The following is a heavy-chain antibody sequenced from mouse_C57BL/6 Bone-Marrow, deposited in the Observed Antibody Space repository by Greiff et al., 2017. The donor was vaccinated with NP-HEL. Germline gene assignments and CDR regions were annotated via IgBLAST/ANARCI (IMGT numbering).Heavy chain of an antibody. J-gene: IGHJ1*03. CDR3: ARHYYGSSYDV. CDR2: IWSGGST. V-gene: IGHV2-2*01. D-gene: IGHD1-1*01. Sequence: VKLVESGPGLVQPSQSLSITCTVSGFSLTSYGVHWVRQSPGKGLEWLGVIWSGGSTDYNAAFISRLSISKDNSKSQVFFKMNSLQADDTAIYYCARHYYGSSYDVWGTGTTVTVSS. CDR1: GFSLTSYG.